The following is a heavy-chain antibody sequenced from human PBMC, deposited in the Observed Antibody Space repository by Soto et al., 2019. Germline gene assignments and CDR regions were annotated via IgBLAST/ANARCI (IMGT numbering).Heavy chain of an antibody. CDR3: ARRWDYGHLFDY. D-gene: IGHD3-10*01. J-gene: IGHJ4*02. CDR2: IDHSGSS. Sequence: QLQLQESGSGLVKPSQTLSLTCAVSGGSISSGGYSWSWVRQPPGKGLEWIGYIDHSGSSYYNPSLKSRVTLSVDRSKSQYYLKLSSVPAADTAVYYCARRWDYGHLFDYWGQGTLVNASS. CDR1: GGSISSGGYS. V-gene: IGHV4-30-2*01.